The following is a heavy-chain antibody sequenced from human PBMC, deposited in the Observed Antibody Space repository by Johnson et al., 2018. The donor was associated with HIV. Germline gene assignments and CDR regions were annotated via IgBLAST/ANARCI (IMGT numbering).Heavy chain of an antibody. J-gene: IGHJ3*02. CDR3: TTMSALWFGDLHVFGDGFDI. CDR1: GFTFSNAW. CDR2: VKSKTDCGTI. V-gene: IGHV3-15*01. Sequence: MLLVESGGGSVKSGGSLRVSCAASGFTFSNAWMSWVRQAPGKGLEWVGRVKSKTDCGTIDYAAAVKGRFIISRDDSKNTLYLQMNGLKTEDTAVYYCTTMSALWFGDLHVFGDGFDIWGQGTMVTVSS. D-gene: IGHD3-10*01.